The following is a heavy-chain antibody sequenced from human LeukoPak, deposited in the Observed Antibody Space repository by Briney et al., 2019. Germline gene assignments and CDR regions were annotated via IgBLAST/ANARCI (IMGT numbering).Heavy chain of an antibody. J-gene: IGHJ5*02. CDR2: IYPGDSDT. CDR3: ARHALTVTTTNWFDP. Sequence: GESLKISCKGSGYSFTSYWIGWVRQMPGKGLEWMGIIYPGDSDTRYSPSFQGQVTISADKSISTAYLQWSSLKASDTAMYYCARHALTVTTTNWFDPWGQGTLVTVSS. CDR1: GYSFTSYW. V-gene: IGHV5-51*01. D-gene: IGHD4-17*01.